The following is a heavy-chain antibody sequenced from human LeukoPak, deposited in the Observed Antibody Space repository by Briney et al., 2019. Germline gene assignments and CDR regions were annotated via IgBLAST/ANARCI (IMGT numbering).Heavy chain of an antibody. CDR1: GFAFSRYG. CDR2: IWNDGSYR. V-gene: IGHV3-33*06. CDR3: AKAPTVLSYFDY. Sequence: PGGSLRLSCTASGFAFSRYGMHWVRQAPGKGLEWVAVIWNDGSYRNHADSVKGRFTISRDNSKNTLYLQMNSLRAEDTAVYYCAKAPTVLSYFDYWGQGTLVTVSS. D-gene: IGHD2-8*02. J-gene: IGHJ4*02.